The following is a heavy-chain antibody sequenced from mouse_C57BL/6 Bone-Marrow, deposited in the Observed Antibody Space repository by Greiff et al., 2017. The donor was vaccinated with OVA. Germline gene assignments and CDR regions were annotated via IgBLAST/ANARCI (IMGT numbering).Heavy chain of an antibody. CDR2: INPNNGGT. V-gene: IGHV1-18*01. D-gene: IGHD1-1*01. Sequence: VQLKQSGPELVKPGASVKIPCKASGYTFTDYNMDWVKQSHGKSLEWIGDINPNNGGTIYNQKFKGKATLTVDKSSSTAYMELRSLTSEDTAVYYCARWGFITTVVGYFDVWGTGTTVTVSS. CDR3: ARWGFITTVVGYFDV. CDR1: GYTFTDYN. J-gene: IGHJ1*03.